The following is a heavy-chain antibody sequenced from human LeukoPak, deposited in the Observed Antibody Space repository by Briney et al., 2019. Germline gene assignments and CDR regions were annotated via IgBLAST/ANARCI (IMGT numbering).Heavy chain of an antibody. CDR3: ARVGAAGFDY. CDR1: GFTLTRYW. Sequence: GGSLRLSCAASGFTLTRYWMSWVRQAPGKGPEWVANINEDGSEKYYLDSVRGRFTFSRDNARNSLYLQMNSLRVEDAAVYFCARVGAAGFDYWGQGTLVTVSS. V-gene: IGHV3-7*03. D-gene: IGHD6-13*01. CDR2: INEDGSEK. J-gene: IGHJ4*02.